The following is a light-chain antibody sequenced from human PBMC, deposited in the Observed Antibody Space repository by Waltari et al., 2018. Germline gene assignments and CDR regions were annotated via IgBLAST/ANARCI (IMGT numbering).Light chain of an antibody. CDR3: CSYTTSNTYV. CDR1: SSDVGGFTA. V-gene: IGLV2-14*01. CDR2: GVT. Sequence: HSALTQPAPVSGSPGQSITTPSPGTSSDVGGFTAISRYQQHPGKAPKIVIYGVTRWPPGVSNRFSGSKSSNTATLTISGLQAEDEAEYYCCSYTTSNTYVFGTGTKVTVL. J-gene: IGLJ1*01.